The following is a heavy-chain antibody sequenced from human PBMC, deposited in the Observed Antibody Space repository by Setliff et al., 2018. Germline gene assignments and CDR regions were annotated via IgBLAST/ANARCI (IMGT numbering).Heavy chain of an antibody. CDR1: GGTFSSYA. J-gene: IGHJ4*02. CDR3: APSHQYSSSPFDY. V-gene: IGHV1-69*06. CDR2: IITIFGTA. Sequence: SVKVSCKASGGTFSSYAISWVRQAPGQGLEWMGRIITIFGTANYAQKFQGRVTITADKSTSTAYMELSSLRSEDTAVYYCAPSHQYSSSPFDYWGQGTLVTVSS. D-gene: IGHD6-6*01.